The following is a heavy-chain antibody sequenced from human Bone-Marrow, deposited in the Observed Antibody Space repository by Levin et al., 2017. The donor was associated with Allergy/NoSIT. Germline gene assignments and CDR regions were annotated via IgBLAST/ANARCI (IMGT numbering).Heavy chain of an antibody. CDR3: ARVFYEETYSSSRGYYYYYYMDV. V-gene: IGHV3-33*01. CDR2: IWYDGSNK. Sequence: GGSLRLSCAASGFTFSSYGMHWVRQAPGKGLEWVAVIWYDGSNKYYADSVKGRFTISRDNSKNTLYLQMNSLRAEDTAVYYCARVFYEETYSSSRGYYYYYYMDVWGKGTTVTVSS. CDR1: GFTFSSYG. J-gene: IGHJ6*03. D-gene: IGHD6-13*01.